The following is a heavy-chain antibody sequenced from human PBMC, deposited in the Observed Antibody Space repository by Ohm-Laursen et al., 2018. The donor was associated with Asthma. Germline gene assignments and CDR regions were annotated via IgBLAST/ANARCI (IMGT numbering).Heavy chain of an antibody. CDR1: GFTFTSSA. J-gene: IGHJ6*02. CDR2: IVVGSGNT. D-gene: IGHD1-1*01. V-gene: IGHV1-58*01. Sequence: KVSCKASGFTFTSSAVQWVRQARGQRLEWIGWIVVGSGNTNYAQKFQERVTITRDMSTSTAYMELSSLRSEDTAVYYCAASRTDYYGMDVWGQGTTVTVSS. CDR3: AASRTDYYGMDV.